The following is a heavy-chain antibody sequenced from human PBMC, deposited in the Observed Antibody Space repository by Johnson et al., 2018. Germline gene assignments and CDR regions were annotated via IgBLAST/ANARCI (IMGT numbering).Heavy chain of an antibody. V-gene: IGHV3-33*01. J-gene: IGHJ3*02. CDR2: IWFDGSDK. D-gene: IGHD3-3*01. CDR1: GFTFSNYG. Sequence: QVQLVQSGGGVVQPGRSLRLSCAASGFTFSNYGMHWVRQAPGKGLEWVAVIWFDGSDKYYADSLKGRFTISRDNSKNTLYLQMNSLRAEDTAVYFCARDHRTIAFEIWGQGTMVTVSS. CDR3: ARDHRTIAFEI.